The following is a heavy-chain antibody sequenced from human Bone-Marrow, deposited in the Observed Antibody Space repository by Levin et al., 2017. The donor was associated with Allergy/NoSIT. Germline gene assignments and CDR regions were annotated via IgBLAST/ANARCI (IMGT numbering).Heavy chain of an antibody. J-gene: IGHJ6*02. CDR1: GYTFVKYG. CDR3: AREACRGGSCYLARSNGYNDYLYNGMDV. Sequence: GESLKISCKTSGYTFVKYGISWVRQAPGEGLEWLGWISPKNGNTNYAQKFWGRVTLTIDTSTRKAYMEGRGLRSDDPAVYYCAREACRGGSCYLARSNGYNDYLYNGMDVWGQGTPVTVSS. CDR2: ISPKNGNT. V-gene: IGHV1-18*01. D-gene: IGHD2-15*01.